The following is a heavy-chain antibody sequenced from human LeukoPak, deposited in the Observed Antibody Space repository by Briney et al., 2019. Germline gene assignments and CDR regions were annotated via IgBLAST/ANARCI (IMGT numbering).Heavy chain of an antibody. CDR1: GGSSSSSGYF. J-gene: IGHJ4*02. V-gene: IGHV4-39*01. CDR2: INYSGST. Sequence: SETLSLTCTVSGGSSSSSGYFWGWIRQPPGKGLEWIGSINYSGSTYYNPSLKSRVTMSVDTSRHQFSPRVNSVTAADTAVYYCATGSRAWYAVGDFWGQGTLVTVSS. CDR3: ATGSRAWYAVGDF. D-gene: IGHD6-19*01.